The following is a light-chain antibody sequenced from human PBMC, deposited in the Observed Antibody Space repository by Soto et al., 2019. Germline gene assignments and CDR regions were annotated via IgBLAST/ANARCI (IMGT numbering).Light chain of an antibody. V-gene: IGKV1-6*01. J-gene: IGKJ4*01. CDR3: LQDYYNPLT. CDR2: HAS. Sequence: AIQMTQSPSSLSASVGDRVTITCRASRGVGNDLGWYQQKPGKAPKLLIYHASTLQSGVPSSFSGSGSGTDFTLTISSLQAEDFATYYCLQDYYNPLTFGGGTKVGIK. CDR1: RGVGND.